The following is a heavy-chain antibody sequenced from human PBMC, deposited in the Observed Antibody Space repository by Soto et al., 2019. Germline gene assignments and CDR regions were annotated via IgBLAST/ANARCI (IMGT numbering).Heavy chain of an antibody. D-gene: IGHD3-16*01. CDR2: IYYSGST. J-gene: IGHJ4*02. CDR1: GGSISSGGYY. CDR3: ARTDWGDYRYDY. V-gene: IGHV4-31*03. Sequence: QVQLQESGPGLVKPSQTLSLTCTVSGGSISSGGYYWSWIRQHPGKVLEWIGYIYYSGSTYYNPSLKSRVTISVDTSKNQFSLKLSSVTAADTAVYYCARTDWGDYRYDYWGQGTLVTVSS.